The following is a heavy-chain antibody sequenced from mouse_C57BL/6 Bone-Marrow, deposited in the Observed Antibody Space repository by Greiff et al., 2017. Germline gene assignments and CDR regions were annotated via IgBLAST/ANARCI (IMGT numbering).Heavy chain of an antibody. CDR1: GFTFSSYA. CDR2: ISSGGDYI. CDR3: TRVLITTVVAPFAY. V-gene: IGHV5-9-1*02. Sequence: DVMLVESGEGLVKPGGSLKLSCAASGFTFSSYAMSWVRQTPEKRLEWVAYISSGGDYIYYADTVKGRFTISRDNARNTLYLQMSSLKSEDTAMYYCTRVLITTVVAPFAYWGQGTLVTVSA. J-gene: IGHJ3*01. D-gene: IGHD1-1*01.